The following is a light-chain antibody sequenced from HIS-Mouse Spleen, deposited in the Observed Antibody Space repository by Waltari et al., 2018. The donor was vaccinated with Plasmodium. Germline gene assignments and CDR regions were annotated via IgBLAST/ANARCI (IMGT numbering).Light chain of an antibody. J-gene: IGKJ1*01. V-gene: IGKV3-15*01. Sequence: MTQSPSTLSASVGDRVTITCRASQSISSWLAWYQQKPGQAPRLLIYGASTRATGIPARFSGSGSGTEFTLTISSLQSEDFAVYYCQQYNNWPAWTFGQGTKVEIK. CDR3: QQYNNWPAWT. CDR1: QSISSW. CDR2: GAS.